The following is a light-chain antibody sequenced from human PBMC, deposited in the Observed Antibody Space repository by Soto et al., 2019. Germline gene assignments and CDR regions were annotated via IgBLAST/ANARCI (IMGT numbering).Light chain of an antibody. V-gene: IGLV2-11*01. CDR2: DVS. J-gene: IGLJ1*01. CDR3: CSHAGSYTFYV. CDR1: SSDVGGYNY. Sequence: QSALTQPRSVSGSPGQSVTISCTGTSSDVGGYNYVSWYQQHPGQGPKLMIYDVSKRPSGVPDRFSGSESGNTASLTISGLQAEDEADYYCCSHAGSYTFYVFGAGTKVTVL.